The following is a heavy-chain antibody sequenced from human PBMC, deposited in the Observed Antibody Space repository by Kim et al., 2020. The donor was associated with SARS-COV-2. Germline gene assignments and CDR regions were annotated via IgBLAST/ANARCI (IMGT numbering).Heavy chain of an antibody. CDR2: INPNSGGT. J-gene: IGHJ4*02. CDR1: GYIFTNYY. CDR3: ATKGVGVTAFSFDY. D-gene: IGHD1-26*01. V-gene: IGHV1-2*04. Sequence: ASVKVSCKASGYIFTNYYMHWVRQAPGQGLEWMGWINPNSGGTNYAQKFQGWVTLTRDTSISTAYMELRRLRSDDTAVYFCATKGVGVTAFSFDYWGQGTLVTVS.